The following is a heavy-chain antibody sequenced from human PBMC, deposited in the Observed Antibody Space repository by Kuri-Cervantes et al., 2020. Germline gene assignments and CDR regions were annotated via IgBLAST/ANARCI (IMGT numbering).Heavy chain of an antibody. Sequence: GESLKISCAASGFTFSSYGMHWVRQAPGKGLEWVAVIWYDGSNKYYADSVKGRFTISRDNSKNTLYLQMNSLRAEDTAVYYCSKGNSIFDYWGQGTLVTVSS. CDR1: GFTFSSYG. V-gene: IGHV3-33*06. J-gene: IGHJ4*02. CDR3: SKGNSIFDY. CDR2: IWYDGSNK.